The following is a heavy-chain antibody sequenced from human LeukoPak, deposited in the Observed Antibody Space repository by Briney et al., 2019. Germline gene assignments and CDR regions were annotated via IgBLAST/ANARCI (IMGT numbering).Heavy chain of an antibody. CDR2: ISSSGSTI. Sequence: GGSLRLSCAASGFTFSDYYMSWIRQAPGKGLEWVSYISSSGSTIYYADSVKGRFTISRDNAKNSLFLQMNSLRAEDTAVYYCARELLYYDILTGSPVFYYYMDVWGKGTTVTISS. V-gene: IGHV3-11*04. D-gene: IGHD3-9*01. J-gene: IGHJ6*03. CDR1: GFTFSDYY. CDR3: ARELLYYDILTGSPVFYYYMDV.